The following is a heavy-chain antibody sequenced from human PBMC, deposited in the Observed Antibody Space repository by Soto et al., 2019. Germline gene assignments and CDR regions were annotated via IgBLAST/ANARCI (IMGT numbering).Heavy chain of an antibody. CDR2: ITDSSDTV. D-gene: IGHD4-17*01. J-gene: IGHJ5*02. Sequence: PGGSLRLSCVASGFSFSNYNMNWVRQAPGKGLERVSYITDSSDTVHYAYSVRGRFTISRDNAESSLYLQMNSLRDEDTAVYYCAKDWDPQVSTTVTARNGFDPWGQG. CDR3: AKDWDPQVSTTVTARNGFDP. V-gene: IGHV3-48*02. CDR1: GFSFSNYN.